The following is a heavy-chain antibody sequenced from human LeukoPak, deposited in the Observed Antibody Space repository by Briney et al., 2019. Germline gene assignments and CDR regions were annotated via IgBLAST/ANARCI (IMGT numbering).Heavy chain of an antibody. CDR2: ISDDSAYT. V-gene: IGHV3-23*01. Sequence: GGSLRLTCAASGFTFSNYAMTWVRQAPGKGLEWVSAISDDSAYTYYADSVKGRFTLSRDNSKNTLYLHMNSLRVEDTAVYYCAKNFGPGKAFYDHWGQGTLVTVSS. CDR3: AKNFGPGKAFYDH. J-gene: IGHJ4*02. CDR1: GFTFSNYA. D-gene: IGHD3/OR15-3a*01.